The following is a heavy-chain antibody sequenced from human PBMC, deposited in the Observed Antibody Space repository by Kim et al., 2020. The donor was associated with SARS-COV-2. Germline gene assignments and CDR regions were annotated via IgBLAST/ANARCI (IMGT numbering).Heavy chain of an antibody. V-gene: IGHV3-21*01. D-gene: IGHD6-13*01. J-gene: IGHJ4*02. Sequence: GGSLRHSCGASGFTFSSHSMNWVRQAPGKGLEWVSVISANSGVVYYGDSVKGRFTISRDNAKNSLFLEMSSLRAEDTGIYYCARDYISWSRDCWGQGTVVTVSS. CDR3: ARDYISWSRDC. CDR2: ISANSGVV. CDR1: GFTFSSHS.